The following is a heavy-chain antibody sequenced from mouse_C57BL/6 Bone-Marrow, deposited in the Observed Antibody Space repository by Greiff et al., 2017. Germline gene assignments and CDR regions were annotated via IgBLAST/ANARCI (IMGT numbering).Heavy chain of an antibody. Sequence: QVQLQQSGPGLVQPSQSLSITCTVSGFSLTSYGVHWVRQSPGKGLEWLGVIWSGGSTDYNAAFISRLSISKDNSKSQVFFKMNSLQADDTAIYYCARSPPIYYYCSSYPHWYFDVWGTGTTVTVSS. CDR3: ARSPPIYYYCSSYPHWYFDV. D-gene: IGHD1-1*01. CDR2: IWSGGST. CDR1: GFSLTSYG. J-gene: IGHJ1*03. V-gene: IGHV2-2*01.